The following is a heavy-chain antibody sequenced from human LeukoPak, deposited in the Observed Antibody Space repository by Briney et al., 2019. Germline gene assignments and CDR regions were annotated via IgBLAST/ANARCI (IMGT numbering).Heavy chain of an antibody. V-gene: IGHV3-64*01. CDR3: ARETPRRGETRDGYR. CDR1: GFTFSSYG. J-gene: IGHJ4*02. CDR2: ISSDGGGT. D-gene: IGHD5-24*01. Sequence: GGSLRLSCAASGFTFSSYGMHWVRQAPGKGLEYVSVISSDGGGTYYANSVKGRFTISRDNSKNTLYLQMGSLRAEDTAVYYCARETPRRGETRDGYRWGQGTVVTVSS.